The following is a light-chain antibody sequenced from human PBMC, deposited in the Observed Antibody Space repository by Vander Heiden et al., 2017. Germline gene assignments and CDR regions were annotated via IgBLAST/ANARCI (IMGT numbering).Light chain of an antibody. CDR1: SRDVGGYNY. J-gene: IGLJ1*01. CDR2: EGS. V-gene: IGLV2-14*01. Sequence: QSALTPPASVSVTPGQSITISCSGTSRDVGGYNYVSWHQQHPGKAPKLMIYEGSNRPSGVSHRFSGSTSGNTASPTISGLQAEDEADYYCSSYTSSSTLVFGTGTKVTVL. CDR3: SSYTSSSTLV.